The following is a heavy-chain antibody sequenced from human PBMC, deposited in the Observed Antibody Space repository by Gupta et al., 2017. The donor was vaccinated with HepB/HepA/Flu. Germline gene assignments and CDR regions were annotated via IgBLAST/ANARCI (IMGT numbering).Heavy chain of an antibody. Sequence: QVQLQQWGAGLLKPSATLSLTCAVYGGSFSGYYWSWIRQPPGKGLEWIGEINHSGSTNYNPSLKSRVTISVDTSKNQFSLKLSSVTAADTAVYYCARGYCSSTSCYNYYYMDVWGKGTTVTVSS. CDR1: GGSFSGYY. CDR2: INHSGST. J-gene: IGHJ6*03. D-gene: IGHD2-2*02. CDR3: ARGYCSSTSCYNYYYMDV. V-gene: IGHV4-34*01.